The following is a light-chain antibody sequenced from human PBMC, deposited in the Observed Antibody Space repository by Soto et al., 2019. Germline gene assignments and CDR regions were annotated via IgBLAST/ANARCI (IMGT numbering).Light chain of an antibody. CDR2: GAS. V-gene: IGKV3-20*01. CDR1: QSVSGSF. J-gene: IGKJ5*01. CDR3: QQYGSSPPIT. Sequence: DIVLTQSPGTLSLSPGERGTLSSRASQSVSGSFLAWYQQKSGQAPRLLIFGASSRATGIPDRFSGSGSGTDFTLTISRLEPEDFAVYYCQQYGSSPPITFGQGTRLEIK.